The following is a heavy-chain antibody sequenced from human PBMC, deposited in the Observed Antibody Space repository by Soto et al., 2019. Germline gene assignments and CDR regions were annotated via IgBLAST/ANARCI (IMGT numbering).Heavy chain of an antibody. CDR3: ARVLTTYYYYYYYMDV. CDR1: GGSISSGGYY. J-gene: IGHJ6*03. Sequence: SETLSLTCTVSGGSISSGGYYWSWIRQHPGKGLEWIGYIYYSGSTNYNPSLKSRVTISVDTSKNQFSLKLSSVTAADTAVYYCARVLTTYYYYYYYMDVWGKGTTVTVSS. V-gene: IGHV4-31*03. D-gene: IGHD4-4*01. CDR2: IYYSGST.